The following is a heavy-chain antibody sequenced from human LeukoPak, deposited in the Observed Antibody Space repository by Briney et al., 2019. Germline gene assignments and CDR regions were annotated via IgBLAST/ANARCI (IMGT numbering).Heavy chain of an antibody. CDR3: AHFGADYDSSGYINWFDP. V-gene: IGHV2-5*01. Sequence: SGPTLVKPTQTLTLTCTFSGFSLSTSGVGVGWIREPPGKALEWLALIYWNDDKRYSPSLKSRLTITKDTSKNQVVLTKTNMDPVDTATYYGAHFGADYDSSGYINWFDPWGQGTLVTVSS. CDR1: GFSLSTSGVG. D-gene: IGHD3-22*01. J-gene: IGHJ5*02. CDR2: IYWNDDK.